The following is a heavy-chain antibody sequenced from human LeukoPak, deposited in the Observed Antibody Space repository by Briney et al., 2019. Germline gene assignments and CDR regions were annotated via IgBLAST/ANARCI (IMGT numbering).Heavy chain of an antibody. J-gene: IGHJ5*02. D-gene: IGHD5-12*01. Sequence: ASVKVSCKASGYTFTSHGISWVRQAPGQGLEWMGWISAYNGNTNYAQKLQGRVTMTTDTSTSTAYMELRSLRSDDTAVYYCANSPSGLGLFDPWGQGTLVTVSS. CDR3: ANSPSGLGLFDP. CDR1: GYTFTSHG. CDR2: ISAYNGNT. V-gene: IGHV1-18*01.